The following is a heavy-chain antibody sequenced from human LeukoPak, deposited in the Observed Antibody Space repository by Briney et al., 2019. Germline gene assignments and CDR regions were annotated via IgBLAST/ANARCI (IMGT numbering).Heavy chain of an antibody. V-gene: IGHV1-18*01. CDR3: AREGMRYSYGLFDY. Sequence: ASVKVSCKASGYTFNTYGITWVRQAPGQGLEWMGWINTDNGNTNYAQNLQGRVSMTTDTSTTTAYMELRSLRSDDTAVYYCAREGMRYSYGLFDYWGQGTLATVSS. D-gene: IGHD5-18*01. J-gene: IGHJ4*02. CDR2: INTDNGNT. CDR1: GYTFNTYG.